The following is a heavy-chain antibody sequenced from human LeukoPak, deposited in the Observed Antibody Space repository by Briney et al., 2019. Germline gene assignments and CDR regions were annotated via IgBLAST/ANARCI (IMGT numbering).Heavy chain of an antibody. CDR3: AREGTAMVSFDY. CDR2: ISSGGNTI. CDR1: GFTFSSYE. V-gene: IGHV3-48*03. J-gene: IGHJ4*02. Sequence: GGSLRLSCAASGFTFSSYEMNWVRQAPGKGLEWVSYISSGGNTIYYADSVKGRFTISRDNAKNSLYLQMNSLRAEDTALYYCAREGTAMVSFDYWGQGTLVTVSS. D-gene: IGHD5-18*01.